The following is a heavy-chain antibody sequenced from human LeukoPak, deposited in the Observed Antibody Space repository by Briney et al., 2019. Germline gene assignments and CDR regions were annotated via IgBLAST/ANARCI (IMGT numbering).Heavy chain of an antibody. CDR3: ASSPSGSYYFDY. D-gene: IGHD1-26*01. CDR2: ISGSGGST. Sequence: GSLRLSCAASGFTFSSYAMSWVRQAPGKGLEWVSAISGSGGSTYYADSVKGRFTISRDNSKNTLYLQMNSLRAEDTAVYYCASSPSGSYYFDYWGQGTLVTVSS. J-gene: IGHJ4*02. V-gene: IGHV3-23*01. CDR1: GFTFSSYA.